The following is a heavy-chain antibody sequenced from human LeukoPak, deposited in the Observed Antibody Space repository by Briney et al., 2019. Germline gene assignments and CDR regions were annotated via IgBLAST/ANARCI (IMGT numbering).Heavy chain of an antibody. CDR3: ARDMVSGEQQSFYYFDY. CDR1: GYTFTSYD. J-gene: IGHJ4*02. CDR2: MNPNSGNI. V-gene: IGHV1-8*01. D-gene: IGHD6-13*01. Sequence: ASVKVSCKASGYTFTSYDINWVRQAAGQGLEWMGWMNPNSGNIGYAQKFQGRIAMTRDTSISTAYMELSRLRSDDTAVYYCARDMVSGEQQSFYYFDYWGQGTLVTVSS.